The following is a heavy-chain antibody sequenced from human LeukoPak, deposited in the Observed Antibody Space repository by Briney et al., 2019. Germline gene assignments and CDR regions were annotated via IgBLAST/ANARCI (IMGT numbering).Heavy chain of an antibody. J-gene: IGHJ4*02. CDR3: ARGGWYGARF. Sequence: PSETLSLTCAAYGGSFSGYYWSWIRQPPGKGLEWIGEINHSGSTNYNPSLKSRVTISVDTSKNQFSLKLSSVTAADTAVYYCARGGWYGARFWGQGTLVTVSS. CDR2: INHSGST. D-gene: IGHD6-19*01. CDR1: GGSFSGYY. V-gene: IGHV4-34*01.